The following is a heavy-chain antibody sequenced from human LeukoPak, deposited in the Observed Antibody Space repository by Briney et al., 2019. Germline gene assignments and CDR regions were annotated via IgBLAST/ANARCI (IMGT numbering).Heavy chain of an antibody. D-gene: IGHD6-19*01. CDR2: INAGNGNT. CDR3: AISVAVAGYYYYYGMDV. J-gene: IGHJ6*02. Sequence: ASVKVSCKASEYTFTDYAINWVRQAPGQRLEWMGWINAGNGNTKYSQKFQGRVTITRDTSASTAYMELSSLRSEDTAVYYCAISVAVAGYYYYYGMDVWGQGTTVTVSS. CDR1: EYTFTDYA. V-gene: IGHV1-3*01.